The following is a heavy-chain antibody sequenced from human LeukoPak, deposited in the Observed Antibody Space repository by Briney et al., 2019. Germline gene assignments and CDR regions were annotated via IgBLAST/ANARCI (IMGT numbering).Heavy chain of an antibody. CDR3: AREGNQNIVVVVAATGGFDY. J-gene: IGHJ4*02. V-gene: IGHV1-46*01. CDR2: INPSGGST. Sequence: GASVKVSCKASGYTFTSYYMHWVRQAPGQGLERMGIINPSGGSTSYAQKFQGRVTMTRDTSTSTVYMELSSLRSEDTAVYYCAREGNQNIVVVVAATGGFDYWGQGTLVTVSS. D-gene: IGHD2-15*01. CDR1: GYTFTSYY.